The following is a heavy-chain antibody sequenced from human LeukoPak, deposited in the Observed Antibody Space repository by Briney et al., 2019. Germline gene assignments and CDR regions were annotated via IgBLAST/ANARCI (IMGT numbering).Heavy chain of an antibody. D-gene: IGHD1-26*01. J-gene: IGHJ4*02. Sequence: SGGSLRLSCAASGFTFDDYAMHWVRQAPGKGLEWVSGISWNSGSIGYADSVKGRFTISRDNAKNSLYLQMNSLRAEDTAVYYCARVRGSYSLDFWGQGTLVTVSS. CDR1: GFTFDDYA. CDR2: ISWNSGSI. V-gene: IGHV3-9*01. CDR3: ARVRGSYSLDF.